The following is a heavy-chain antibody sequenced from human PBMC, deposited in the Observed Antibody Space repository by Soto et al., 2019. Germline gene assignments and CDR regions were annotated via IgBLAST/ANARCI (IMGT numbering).Heavy chain of an antibody. CDR3: ARFGSGYHLDY. V-gene: IGHV3-21*01. J-gene: IGHJ4*02. CDR1: GCTFSSYS. Sequence: AGSLRLSCAASGCTFSSYSMIWVRQAPGKGLEWVSSITSSTSYIYYADSVKGRFTISRDNAKNSLYLQMNSLRAEDTAVYYCARFGSGYHLDYWGQGTLVTVSS. D-gene: IGHD2-2*01. CDR2: ITSSTSYI.